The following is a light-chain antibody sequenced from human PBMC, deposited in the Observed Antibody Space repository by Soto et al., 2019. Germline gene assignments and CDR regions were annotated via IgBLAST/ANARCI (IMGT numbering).Light chain of an antibody. V-gene: IGLV5-37*01. CDR1: SDINVGSYN. J-gene: IGLJ2*01. CDR2: YYSDSDK. Sequence: QLVLTQPPSSSASPGESASLTCTLPSDINVGSYNIYWYQQKPGSPPRYLLYYYSDSDKGQGSGVPSRFSGSKDASANTGILLISGLKSEDEADYYCMIWPSNAPGVFGGGTKLTVL. CDR3: MIWPSNAPGV.